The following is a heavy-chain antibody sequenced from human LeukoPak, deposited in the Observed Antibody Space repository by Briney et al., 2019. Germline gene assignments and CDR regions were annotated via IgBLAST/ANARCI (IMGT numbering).Heavy chain of an antibody. J-gene: IGHJ6*02. V-gene: IGHV4-59*01. D-gene: IGHD3-22*01. Sequence: PSETLSLTCTVSGGSISSYYWSWIRQPPGKGLEWIGYIYYSGSTNYNPSLKSRVTISVDTSKNQFSLKLSSVTAADTAVYYCARREEGLKWFGMDVWGQGTTVTVSS. CDR3: ARREEGLKWFGMDV. CDR2: IYYSGST. CDR1: GGSISSYY.